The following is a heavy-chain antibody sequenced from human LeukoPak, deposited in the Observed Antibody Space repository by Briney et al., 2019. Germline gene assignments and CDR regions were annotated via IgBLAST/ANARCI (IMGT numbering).Heavy chain of an antibody. CDR2: IKKDGSEK. CDR3: AREGYSNYGPYYYYYMDV. J-gene: IGHJ6*03. Sequence: GGSLRLSCEASGFTFSNYWMSWVRQAPGKGLEWVANIKKDGSEKYYVDSVKGRFTISRDNAKNSLYLQMNSLRAEDTAVYYCAREGYSNYGPYYYYYMDVWGKGTTVTVSS. D-gene: IGHD4-11*01. CDR1: GFTFSNYW. V-gene: IGHV3-7*01.